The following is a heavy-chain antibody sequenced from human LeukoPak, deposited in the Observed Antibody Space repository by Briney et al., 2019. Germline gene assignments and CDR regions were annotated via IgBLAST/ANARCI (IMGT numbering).Heavy chain of an antibody. J-gene: IGHJ4*02. Sequence: GGSLRLSCAASGFTFSSYAMSWVRQAPGKGVEWVSAISGRGGSTYYADSVKGGFTISRENSKNTLYLQMNRLRAKETGVYYCAKDPYYDFWSAPDYWGQGTLVTVSS. CDR2: ISGRGGST. V-gene: IGHV3-23*01. CDR3: AKDPYYDFWSAPDY. CDR1: GFTFSSYA. D-gene: IGHD3-3*01.